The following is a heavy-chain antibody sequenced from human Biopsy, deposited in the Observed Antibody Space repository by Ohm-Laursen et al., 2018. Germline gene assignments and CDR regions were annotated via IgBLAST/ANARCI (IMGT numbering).Heavy chain of an antibody. CDR2: ISTYNGNT. D-gene: IGHD1-1*01. V-gene: IGHV1-18*01. Sequence: SVKVSCKASGYLFINYGISWVRQAPGQGLEWLGWISTYNGNTNYAQKFRGRVTMTTDRPTSTAYVELTSLRSDDTAVYYCARAKLEPVYYYYGMDVWGQGTTVTVSS. J-gene: IGHJ6*02. CDR3: ARAKLEPVYYYYGMDV. CDR1: GYLFINYG.